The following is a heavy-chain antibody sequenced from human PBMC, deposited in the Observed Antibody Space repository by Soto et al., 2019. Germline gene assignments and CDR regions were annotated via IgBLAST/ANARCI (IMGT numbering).Heavy chain of an antibody. CDR2: IDWDDDK. D-gene: IGHD1-1*01. CDR1: RLSHSTSGMR. V-gene: IGHV2-70*04. CDR3: AKSGTEGSWLDP. Sequence: PAQILAVACTLNRLSHSTSGMRVSWIRQPPGKALEWLARIDWDDDKFYSTSLRTRLTISKDTSKNQVVLTMTNMDPVDTATYYCAKSGTEGSWLDPWGQGTLVTSPQ. J-gene: IGHJ5*02.